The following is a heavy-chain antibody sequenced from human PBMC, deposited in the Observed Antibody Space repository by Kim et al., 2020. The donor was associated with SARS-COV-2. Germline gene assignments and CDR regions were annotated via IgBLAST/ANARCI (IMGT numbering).Heavy chain of an antibody. J-gene: IGHJ4*02. D-gene: IGHD3-3*01. CDR3: ARGDTIFGVVIIPGNFDY. Sequence: ASVKVSCKASGYTFTSYDINWVRQATGQGLEWMVWMNPNSGNTGYAQKFQGRVTMTRNTSISTAYMELSSLRSEDTAMYYCARGDTIFGVVIIPGNFDYWGQGTLVTVSS. CDR1: GYTFTSYD. V-gene: IGHV1-8*01. CDR2: MNPNSGNT.